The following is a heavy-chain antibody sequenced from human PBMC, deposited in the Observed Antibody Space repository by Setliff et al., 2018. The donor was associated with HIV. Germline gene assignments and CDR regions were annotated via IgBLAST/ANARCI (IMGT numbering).Heavy chain of an antibody. CDR2: IIPVFGTS. J-gene: IGHJ5*02. CDR1: GYSFTSYG. D-gene: IGHD1-1*01. V-gene: IGHV1-69*13. Sequence: ASVKVSCKASGYSFTSYGFTWVRQAPGQGLEWMGGIIPVFGTSNYAQKFQDRVTISADESTNTTNMELSGLTSEDTAVYYCARDIGITTTGKGWLEPWGQGTQVTVSS. CDR3: ARDIGITTTGKGWLEP.